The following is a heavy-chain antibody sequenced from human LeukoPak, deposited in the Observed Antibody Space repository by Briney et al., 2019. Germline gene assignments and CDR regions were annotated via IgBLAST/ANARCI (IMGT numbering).Heavy chain of an antibody. D-gene: IGHD3-10*02. CDR2: ILYDGSNK. J-gene: IGHJ6*04. Sequence: GGSLRLSCAASAFTFSSYGMHWVRQAPGKGLEWVAFILYDGSNKYYADSVKGRFTISRDNSQNTLYLQMSSLRAEDTAVYYCAELGITMIGGVWGKGTTVTISS. V-gene: IGHV3-30*02. CDR1: AFTFSSYG. CDR3: AELGITMIGGV.